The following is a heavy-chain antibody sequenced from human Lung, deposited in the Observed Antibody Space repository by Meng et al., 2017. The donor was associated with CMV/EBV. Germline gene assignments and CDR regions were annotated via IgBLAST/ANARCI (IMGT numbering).Heavy chain of an antibody. Sequence: GESXKISCAASGFTFRTYGMHWVRQAPGKGLEWVAFLRYDGNNKQHIDSVKGRFTISGDNSKQTVFLQLTNVTVEDTGLYYCARDSQSCGYSAPRWPDHWGQGXLVTVSS. D-gene: IGHD3-22*01. V-gene: IGHV3-30*02. CDR2: LRYDGNNK. CDR3: ARDSQSCGYSAPRWPDH. J-gene: IGHJ4*02. CDR1: GFTFRTYG.